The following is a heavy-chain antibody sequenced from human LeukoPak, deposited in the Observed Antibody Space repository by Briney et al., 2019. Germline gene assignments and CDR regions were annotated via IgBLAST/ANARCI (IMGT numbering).Heavy chain of an antibody. CDR3: AGTVTTRYYFDY. D-gene: IGHD4-17*01. CDR1: GGSISSTSYY. CDR2: IYYTGST. V-gene: IGHV4-39*07. Sequence: ASETLSLTCTVSGGSISSTSYYWGWIRQPPGKGLEWIGSIYYTGSTYYNPSLKSRVTLPVDTSKKQFSLKLSSVTAADTAVYYCAGTVTTRYYFDYWGQGTLVTVSS. J-gene: IGHJ4*02.